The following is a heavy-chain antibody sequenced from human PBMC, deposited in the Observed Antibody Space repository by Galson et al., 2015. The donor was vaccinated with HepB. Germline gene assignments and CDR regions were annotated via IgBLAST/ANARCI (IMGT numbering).Heavy chain of an antibody. CDR1: GGTFSSYA. V-gene: IGHV1-69*13. CDR2: IIPIFGTA. D-gene: IGHD6-6*01. J-gene: IGHJ4*02. CDR3: ARVGEYSSPRRTPGGYYFDY. Sequence: SVKVSCKASGGTFSSYAISWVRQAPGQGLEWMGGIIPIFGTANYAQKFQGRVTITADESTSTAYMELSSLRSEDTAVYYCARVGEYSSPRRTPGGYYFDYWGQGTLVTVSS.